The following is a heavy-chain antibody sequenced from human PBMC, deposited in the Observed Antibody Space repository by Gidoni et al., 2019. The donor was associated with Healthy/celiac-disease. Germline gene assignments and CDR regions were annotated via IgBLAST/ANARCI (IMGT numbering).Heavy chain of an antibody. Sequence: EVQLVESGGGLVQPGGSLRISCAAAGFTLRRHWMSWVLPAPGKGLEGVANIKQDGSEKYYVDSVKGRFTISRDNAKNSLYLQMNSLRAEDTAVYYCARDWGSDIVVVVASGEFDYWGQGTLVTVSS. V-gene: IGHV3-7*01. D-gene: IGHD2-15*01. CDR1: GFTLRRHW. J-gene: IGHJ4*02. CDR2: IKQDGSEK. CDR3: ARDWGSDIVVVVASGEFDY.